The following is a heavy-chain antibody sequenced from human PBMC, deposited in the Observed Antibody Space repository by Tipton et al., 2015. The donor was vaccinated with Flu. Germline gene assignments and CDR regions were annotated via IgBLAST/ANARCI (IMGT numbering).Heavy chain of an antibody. CDR2: IYTSGST. CDR3: ARGGYSYGYGKNYYYYGMDV. CDR1: GGSISSGSYY. V-gene: IGHV4-61*02. Sequence: TLSLTCTVSGGSISSGSYYWSWIRQPAGKGLEWIGRIYTSGSTNYNPSLKSRVTISVDTSKNQFSLKLSSVTAADTAVYYCARGGYSYGYGKNYYYYGMDVLGQGTTVTVSS. D-gene: IGHD5-18*01. J-gene: IGHJ6*02.